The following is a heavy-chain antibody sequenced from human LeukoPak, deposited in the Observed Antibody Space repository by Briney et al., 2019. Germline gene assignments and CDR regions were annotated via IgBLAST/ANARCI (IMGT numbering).Heavy chain of an antibody. CDR3: ARAGSALGYCSSTSCYGNYYYGMDV. D-gene: IGHD2-2*01. Sequence: PGGSLRLSCAASGFTFSDYYMSWIRQAPGKGLEWVSYISSSGSTIYYADSVKGRFTISRDNAKNSLYLQMNSLRAEDTAVYYCARAGSALGYCSSTSCYGNYYYGMDVWGQGTTVTVSS. CDR1: GFTFSDYY. CDR2: ISSSGSTI. J-gene: IGHJ6*02. V-gene: IGHV3-11*01.